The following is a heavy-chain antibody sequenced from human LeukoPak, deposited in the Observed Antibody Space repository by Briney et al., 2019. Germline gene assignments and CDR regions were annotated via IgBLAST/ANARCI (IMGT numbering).Heavy chain of an antibody. Sequence: GGSLRLSCAASGFTFSSYWMHWVRQAPGKGLVWVSRINSDGSSTSYADSVKGRFTISRDNAKNTLYLQMNSPRAEDTAVYYCARGEYSGYGDYWGQGTLVTVSS. J-gene: IGHJ4*02. CDR1: GFTFSSYW. CDR2: INSDGSST. CDR3: ARGEYSGYGDY. D-gene: IGHD5-12*01. V-gene: IGHV3-74*01.